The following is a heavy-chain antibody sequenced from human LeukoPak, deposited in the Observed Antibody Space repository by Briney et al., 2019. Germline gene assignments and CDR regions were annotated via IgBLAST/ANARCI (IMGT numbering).Heavy chain of an antibody. V-gene: IGHV1-69*05. J-gene: IGHJ5*02. Sequence: SVKVSCKASGGTFSSYAISWVRQAPGQGLEWMGGIIPIFGTANYAQKFQGRVTITTDESTSTAYMELSSLRSEDTAVYYCATSIHSGGWFDPWGQGTLVTVSS. CDR2: IIPIFGTA. CDR1: GGTFSSYA. CDR3: ATSIHSGGWFDP. D-gene: IGHD3-10*01.